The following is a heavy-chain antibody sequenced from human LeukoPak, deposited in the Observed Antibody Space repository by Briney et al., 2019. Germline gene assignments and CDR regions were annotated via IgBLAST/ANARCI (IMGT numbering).Heavy chain of an antibody. CDR1: GGSISSSSYY. J-gene: IGHJ5*02. V-gene: IGHV4-39*01. CDR2: IYYSGST. Sequence: SETLSLTCTVSGGSISSSSYYWGWIRQPPGKGLERIGSIYYSGSTYYNPSLKSRVTISVDTSKNQFSLKLSSVTAADTAVYYCATPWIAVAGENWFDPWGQGTLVTVSS. CDR3: ATPWIAVAGENWFDP. D-gene: IGHD6-19*01.